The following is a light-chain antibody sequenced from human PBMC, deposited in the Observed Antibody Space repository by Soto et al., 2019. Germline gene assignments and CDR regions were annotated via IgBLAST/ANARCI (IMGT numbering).Light chain of an antibody. CDR1: SSDVGGYEY. Sequence: QSVLTQPASVSGSPGQSITISCTGTSSDVGGYEYVSWYQQHPGKAPKVMIHEVSNRPSGVSNRFSASKSGNTASLTISELQAEDEADYYCCSYTSSSTYVFGTGTKVTVL. V-gene: IGLV2-14*01. CDR2: EVS. J-gene: IGLJ1*01. CDR3: CSYTSSSTYV.